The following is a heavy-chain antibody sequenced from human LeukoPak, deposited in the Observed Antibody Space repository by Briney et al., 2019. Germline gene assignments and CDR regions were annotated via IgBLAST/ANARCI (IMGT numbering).Heavy chain of an antibody. Sequence: GGSLRLSCAASGFTFSSYSMNWLRQSPGKGLEWVSYISSSSSTIYYADSVKGRFTISRDNAKKSLYLQMNSLRAEDTAVYYCAKVRSRNSGYRAHYMDVWGKGTTVTVSS. CDR2: ISSSSSTI. D-gene: IGHD5-12*01. CDR1: GFTFSSYS. CDR3: AKVRSRNSGYRAHYMDV. J-gene: IGHJ6*03. V-gene: IGHV3-48*01.